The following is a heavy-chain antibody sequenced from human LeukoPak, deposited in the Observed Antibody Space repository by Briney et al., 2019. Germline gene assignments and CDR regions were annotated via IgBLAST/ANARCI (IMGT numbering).Heavy chain of an antibody. Sequence: SETLSLTCTVSGGSIGSYYWSWIRQPPGKGLEWIGYIYYSGSTNYNPSLKSRVTISVDTSKNQFSLKLSSVTAADTAVYYCARVRIVVVPAALDAFDIWGQGTMVTVSS. CDR3: ARVRIVVVPAALDAFDI. CDR2: IYYSGST. J-gene: IGHJ3*02. V-gene: IGHV4-59*01. D-gene: IGHD2-2*01. CDR1: GGSIGSYY.